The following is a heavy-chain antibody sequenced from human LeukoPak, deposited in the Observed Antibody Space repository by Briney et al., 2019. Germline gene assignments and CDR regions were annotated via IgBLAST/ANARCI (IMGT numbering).Heavy chain of an antibody. CDR3: AGAPILYYDFWSASDY. V-gene: IGHV4-61*02. CDR1: GGSISSGSYY. J-gene: IGHJ4*02. D-gene: IGHD3-3*01. Sequence: SETLSLTCTVSGGSISSGSYYWSWIRQPAGKGLEWIGRIYTSGGTNYNPSLKSRVAISVDTSKNQFSLKLSSVTAADTAVYYCAGAPILYYDFWSASDYWGQGTLVTVSS. CDR2: IYTSGGT.